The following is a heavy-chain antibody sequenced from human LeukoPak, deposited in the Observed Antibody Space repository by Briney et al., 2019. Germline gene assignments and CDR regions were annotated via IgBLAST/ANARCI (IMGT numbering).Heavy chain of an antibody. CDR1: GYTFTDYF. V-gene: IGHV1-2*02. CDR3: ARMALDGGDSIGFDS. CDR2: INPNIGDA. D-gene: IGHD2-21*02. Sequence: ASVKVSCKASGYTFTDYFIRWVRQAPGQGLEWVGWINPNIGDASYAQKFQDRVTMTRDRSINTAYMELSRLTSDDTAVYYCARMALDGGDSIGFDSWGQGTLVTVSS. J-gene: IGHJ5*01.